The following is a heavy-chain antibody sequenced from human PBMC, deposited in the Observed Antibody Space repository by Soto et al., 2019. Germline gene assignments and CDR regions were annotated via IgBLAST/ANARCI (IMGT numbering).Heavy chain of an antibody. D-gene: IGHD3-16*01. Sequence: SETLSLTRAVDGESFTGYTWIWIRQPPGKGLEWIGEINHSGTTNHNPSLKSRVIISVDTSKKQFSLRLTSVTAADTAVYYCARGSDYTSSFDYWGQGTLVTVSS. J-gene: IGHJ4*02. CDR1: GESFTGYT. CDR3: ARGSDYTSSFDY. CDR2: INHSGTT. V-gene: IGHV4-34*01.